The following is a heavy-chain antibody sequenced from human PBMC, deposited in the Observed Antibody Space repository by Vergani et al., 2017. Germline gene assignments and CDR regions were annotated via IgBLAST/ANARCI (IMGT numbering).Heavy chain of an antibody. CDR3: AGEGRGWISVNKRKRQKSYPESVRGRFTISRDISRNAVYFHMNILRVGDRGVYYCARYGRIDAEGTELDC. J-gene: IGHJ4*02. D-gene: IGHD3-10*01. CDR1: GFRVTTYY. V-gene: IGHV3-66*02. Sequence: VELLESGGGLAQPGGSLRVSCSASGFRVTTYYMSWVRQAPGKGLEWVSVIKSDGRTSYDESSRGRFTTSSNNSRNAVYLQMNILRVGDTGVYYCAGEGRGWISVNKRKRQKSYPESVRGRFTISRDISRNAVYFHMNILRVGDRGVYYCARYGRIDAEGTELDCWVQGTHVTLCS. CDR2: IKSDGRT.